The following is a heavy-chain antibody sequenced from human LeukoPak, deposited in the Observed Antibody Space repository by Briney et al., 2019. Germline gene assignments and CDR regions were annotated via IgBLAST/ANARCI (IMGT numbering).Heavy chain of an antibody. CDR2: INPNSGGT. V-gene: IGHV1-2*02. Sequence: GASVKVSCKASGYTFTGYYMHWVRQAPGQGLEWMGWINPNSGGTNYAQKFQGRVTMTRYTSISTAYMELSRLRSDDTAVYYCARGDSSGWYSSAFDIWGQGTMVTVSS. CDR1: GYTFTGYY. D-gene: IGHD6-19*01. CDR3: ARGDSSGWYSSAFDI. J-gene: IGHJ3*02.